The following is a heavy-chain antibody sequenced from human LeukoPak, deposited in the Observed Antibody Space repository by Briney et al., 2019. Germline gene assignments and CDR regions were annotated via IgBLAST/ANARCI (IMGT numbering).Heavy chain of an antibody. D-gene: IGHD6-13*01. Sequence: SETLSLTCAVYGGSFSGYYWSWIRQPPGKGLEWIGEVNHSGSTNYNPSLKNRVTISVDTSKNQFSLKLSSVTAADTAVYYCARRGIAAAGTYYYYGMDVWGQGTTVTVSS. CDR2: VNHSGST. J-gene: IGHJ6*02. CDR1: GGSFSGYY. CDR3: ARRGIAAAGTYYYYGMDV. V-gene: IGHV4-34*01.